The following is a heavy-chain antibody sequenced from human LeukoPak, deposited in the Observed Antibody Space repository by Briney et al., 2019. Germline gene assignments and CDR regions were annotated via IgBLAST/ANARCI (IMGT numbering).Heavy chain of an antibody. CDR2: ITGGGDNT. Sequence: GGSLRLSCAASGFTVSSNYMSWVRQAPGKGLEWVSAITGGGDNTYYADSVKGRFTISRDNSKNTLYLQMNSLRAEDTAVYYCAKVPHSSGYDYFDYWGQGTLVTVSS. D-gene: IGHD6-19*01. J-gene: IGHJ4*02. CDR1: GFTVSSNY. CDR3: AKVPHSSGYDYFDY. V-gene: IGHV3-23*01.